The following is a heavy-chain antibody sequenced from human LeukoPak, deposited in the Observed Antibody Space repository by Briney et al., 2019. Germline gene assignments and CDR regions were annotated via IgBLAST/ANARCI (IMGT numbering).Heavy chain of an antibody. D-gene: IGHD3-16*02. CDR2: ISWNSDTI. CDR3: AKDGVIHHNYYYMDV. Sequence: SLRLSCAASGFTFHDYAMHWVRQAPGRGLEWVSGISWNSDTIAYADSVEGRFTISRDNAKNSLYLQMNSLRPEDTALYYCAKDGVIHHNYYYMDVWGKGTTVTVSS. J-gene: IGHJ6*03. V-gene: IGHV3-9*01. CDR1: GFTFHDYA.